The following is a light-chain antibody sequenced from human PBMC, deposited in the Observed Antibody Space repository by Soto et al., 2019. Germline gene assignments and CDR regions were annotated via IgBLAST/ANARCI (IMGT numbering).Light chain of an antibody. V-gene: IGKV3-20*01. CDR1: QSVSNNY. Sequence: EIVLTQSPGTLSLSPGERATLSCRASQSVSNNYLSCYQQKPGEAPKHPLYGASNRATGIPDRFSGSGSGTDYTLTINRLEPVDFAVYYCQQYGRSVTFGQGTK. CDR3: QQYGRSVT. J-gene: IGKJ1*01. CDR2: GAS.